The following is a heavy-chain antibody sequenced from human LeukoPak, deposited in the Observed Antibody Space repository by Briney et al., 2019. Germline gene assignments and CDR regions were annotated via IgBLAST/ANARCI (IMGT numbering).Heavy chain of an antibody. D-gene: IGHD4/OR15-4a*01. CDR3: ARGYGVWQSDYYYFMDV. Sequence: PSETLSLTCTVSGGSISTSSYYWGWVRQPPGKGLEWIGNIFYSGSTNYNPSLKSRVTISVDTSKNQFSLKLSSVTAADTAVYCCARGYGVWQSDYYYFMDVWGKGTTVTISS. J-gene: IGHJ6*03. CDR2: IFYSGST. V-gene: IGHV4-39*07. CDR1: GGSISTSSYY.